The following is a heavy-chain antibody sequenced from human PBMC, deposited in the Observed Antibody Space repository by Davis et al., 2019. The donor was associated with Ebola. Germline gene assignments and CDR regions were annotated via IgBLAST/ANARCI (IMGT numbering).Heavy chain of an antibody. Sequence: ASVKVSCKASGYTFTASYIHWVRQTPGQGLEYVGWINPNSGATSSPRNLQGRVTMTRDTSISTLYMEIGRLRSDDTAVYYCARSGGYNLMGAFDVWGLGTLVTVSS. V-gene: IGHV1-2*02. J-gene: IGHJ3*01. CDR3: ARSGGYNLMGAFDV. D-gene: IGHD5-24*01. CDR2: INPNSGAT. CDR1: GYTFTASY.